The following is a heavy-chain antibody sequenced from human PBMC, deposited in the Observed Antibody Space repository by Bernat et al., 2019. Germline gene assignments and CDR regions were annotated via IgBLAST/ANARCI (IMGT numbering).Heavy chain of an antibody. V-gene: IGHV1-69*06. Sequence: QVQLVQSGAEVKKPGSSVKVSCKASGCTFSSYAISWVRQAPGQGLEWMGWIIPISGTANYAQKFQGRVTITADKSTSTAYMELSSLRTEDTAVYYCARGGDCSGGSCYLGYYYMDVWGKGTTVTVSS. CDR1: GCTFSSYA. CDR2: IIPISGTA. J-gene: IGHJ6*03. D-gene: IGHD2-15*01. CDR3: ARGGDCSGGSCYLGYYYMDV.